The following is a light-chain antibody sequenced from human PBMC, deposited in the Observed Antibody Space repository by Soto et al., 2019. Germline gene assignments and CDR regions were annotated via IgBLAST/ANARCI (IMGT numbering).Light chain of an antibody. CDR2: EVN. Sequence: QSALTQPASVSGSPAQSITISCTGTSSDVGGYNYVSWYQQHPGKAPKLLIFEVNTRPSGVSNRFSGSKSGNTASLTISGLQAEDEADYYCSSYTGSSTLEVFGGGTKLTVL. J-gene: IGLJ2*01. CDR3: SSYTGSSTLEV. CDR1: SSDVGGYNY. V-gene: IGLV2-14*01.